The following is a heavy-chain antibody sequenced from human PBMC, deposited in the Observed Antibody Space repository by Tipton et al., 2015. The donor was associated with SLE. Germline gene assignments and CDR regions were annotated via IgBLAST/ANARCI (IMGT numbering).Heavy chain of an antibody. V-gene: IGHV4-34*01. D-gene: IGHD2-2*03. CDR2: ITQSETT. Sequence: TLSLTCAIYGGSFSGYFWTWIRQPPGKGLEWIGEITQSETTTYNPSLKSRVTISVDTSTNQFSLTLTSVTAADTGVYYCARGVAIYWITYFDYYMDVWGKGTTVTVSS. J-gene: IGHJ6*03. CDR3: ARGVAIYWITYFDYYMDV. CDR1: GGSFSGYF.